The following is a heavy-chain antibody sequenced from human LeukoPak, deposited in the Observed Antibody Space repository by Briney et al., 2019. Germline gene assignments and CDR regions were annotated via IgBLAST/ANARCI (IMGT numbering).Heavy chain of an antibody. V-gene: IGHV1-2*06. J-gene: IGHJ6*03. Sequence: ASVKVSCKASGYTFTGYYMHWVRQAPGQGLEWMGRINPNSGGTNYAKKFQGRVTMTRDTSISTAYMELSRLRSDDTAVYYCAREHYCSSTSCYVDDGDYYYYMDVWGKGTTVTVSS. D-gene: IGHD2-2*01. CDR1: GYTFTGYY. CDR2: INPNSGGT. CDR3: AREHYCSSTSCYVDDGDYYYYMDV.